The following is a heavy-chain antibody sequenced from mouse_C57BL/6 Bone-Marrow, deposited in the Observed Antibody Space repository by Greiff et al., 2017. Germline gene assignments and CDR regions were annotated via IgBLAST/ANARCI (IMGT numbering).Heavy chain of an antibody. Sequence: EVQVVESGGDLVKPGGSLKLSCAASGFTFSSYGMSWVRQTPDKRLEWVATISSGGSYTYYPDSVKGRFTISRDNAKNTLYLQMSSLKSEDTAMYYCARRLITTVDWAFAYWGQGTLVTVSA. J-gene: IGHJ3*01. CDR2: ISSGGSYT. CDR3: ARRLITTVDWAFAY. CDR1: GFTFSSYG. V-gene: IGHV5-6*01. D-gene: IGHD1-1*01.